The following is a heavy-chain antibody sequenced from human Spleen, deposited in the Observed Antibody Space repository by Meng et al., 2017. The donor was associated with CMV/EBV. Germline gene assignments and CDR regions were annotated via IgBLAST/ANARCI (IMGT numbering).Heavy chain of an antibody. CDR1: GYTFTGYY. Sequence: ASVKVSCKASGYTFTGYYMHWVRQATGQGLEWIGWMNPISGNTGYAQKFQGRVTMTRNTATSTAYMELSNLKSEDTAMYYCARWGVIPAASYGLDVWGQGTTVTVSS. J-gene: IGHJ6*02. CDR3: ARWGVIPAASYGLDV. V-gene: IGHV1-8*02. CDR2: MNPISGNT. D-gene: IGHD2-2*01.